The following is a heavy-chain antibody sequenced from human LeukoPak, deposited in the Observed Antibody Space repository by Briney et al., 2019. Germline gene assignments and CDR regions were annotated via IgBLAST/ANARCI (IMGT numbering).Heavy chain of an antibody. CDR3: ARAGEAAAGFRRPISYYYYYMDV. J-gene: IGHJ6*03. D-gene: IGHD6-13*01. V-gene: IGHV3-7*01. CDR2: IKQDGSEK. Sequence: QPGGSLRLSCAASGFTFSSYAMSWVRQAPGKGLEWVANIKQDGSEKYYVDSVKGRFTISRDNAKNSLYLQMNSLRAEDTAVYYCARAGEAAAGFRRPISYYYYYMDVWGKGTTVTVSS. CDR1: GFTFSSYA.